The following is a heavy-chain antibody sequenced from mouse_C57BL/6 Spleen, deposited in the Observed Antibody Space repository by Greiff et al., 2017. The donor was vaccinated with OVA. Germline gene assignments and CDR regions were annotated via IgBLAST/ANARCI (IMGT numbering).Heavy chain of an antibody. Sequence: QVQLKESGAELVKPGASVKMSCKASGYTFTSYWITWVKQRPGQGLEWIGDIYPGSGSTNYNEKFKSKATLTVDTSSSTAYMQLSSLTSEDSAVYYCAPGTYDYWGQGTTLTVSS. V-gene: IGHV1-55*01. CDR1: GYTFTSYW. CDR2: IYPGSGST. J-gene: IGHJ2*01. D-gene: IGHD4-1*01. CDR3: APGTYDY.